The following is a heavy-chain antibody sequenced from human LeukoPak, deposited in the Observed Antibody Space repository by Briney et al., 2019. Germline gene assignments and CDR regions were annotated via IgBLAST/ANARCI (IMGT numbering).Heavy chain of an antibody. J-gene: IGHJ4*02. D-gene: IGHD6-13*01. CDR1: GGSISSSSYY. Sequence: RSETLSPTCTVSGGSISSSSYYWGWTRHSPGRGLEGIGSIFYSSSTYYSPSLKGRVTISIDTSENQFSLKLSSVTAADTAVYYCATTPALAVAGNLDPKDWGQGTLVTVSS. V-gene: IGHV4-39*01. CDR3: ATTPALAVAGNLDPKD. CDR2: IFYSSST.